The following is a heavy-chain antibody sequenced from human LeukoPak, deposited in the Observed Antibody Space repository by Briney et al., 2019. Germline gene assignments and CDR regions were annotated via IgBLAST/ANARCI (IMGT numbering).Heavy chain of an antibody. V-gene: IGHV3-74*01. CDR1: GNYW. J-gene: IGHJ4*02. CDR2: INSDGSWT. D-gene: IGHD2/OR15-2a*01. Sequence: GGSLRLSCAASGNYWMHWVRQVPGKGLVWVSHINSDGSWTSYADSVKGRFTISKDNAKNTVYLQMNSLRAEDTAVYYCVSFYETYWGQGTLVTVSS. CDR3: VSFYETY.